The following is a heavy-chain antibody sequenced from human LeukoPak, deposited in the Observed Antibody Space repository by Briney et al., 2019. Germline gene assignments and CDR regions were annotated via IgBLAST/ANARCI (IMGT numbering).Heavy chain of an antibody. Sequence: GASVKVSCKASGGTFSSYAISWVRQAPGQGLEWMGGIIPIFGTANYAQKFQGRVTITVDESTSTAYMELSSLRSEDTAVYYCARGRTVATTPLLKYWGQGTLVTVSS. J-gene: IGHJ4*02. V-gene: IGHV1-69*13. CDR2: IIPIFGTA. D-gene: IGHD5-12*01. CDR1: GGTFSSYA. CDR3: ARGRTVATTPLLKY.